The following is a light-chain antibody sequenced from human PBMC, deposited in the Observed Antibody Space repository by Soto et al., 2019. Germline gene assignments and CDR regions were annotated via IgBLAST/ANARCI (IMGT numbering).Light chain of an antibody. CDR1: QSVSSY. CDR3: QQRSNWPPGLT. V-gene: IGKV3-11*01. J-gene: IGKJ4*01. CDR2: DAS. Sequence: IVITQSPGSVALCKRVRPSLSRITIQSVSSYLAWYQQKPGQAPRLLIYDASNRATGIPARFSGSGFGTDFTLTISRLEPEDFAGYSCQQRSNWPPGLTFGGGTKVDIK.